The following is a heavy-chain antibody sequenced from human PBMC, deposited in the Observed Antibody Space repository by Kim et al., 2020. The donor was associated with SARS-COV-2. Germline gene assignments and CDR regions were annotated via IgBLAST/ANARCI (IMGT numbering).Heavy chain of an antibody. V-gene: IGHV4-38-2*02. CDR1: GYSISSGYY. CDR3: AARSGCNSVPPIDY. D-gene: IGHD1-1*01. CDR2: IYHRGST. J-gene: IGHJ4*01. Sequence: SETLSFTCTVPGYSISSGYYWGWIRQPPGKGLEWIGSIYHRGSTYYTPSLKRRVTLSVDTPKHQFSLTLSSVSAPDTPVSSCAARSGCNSVPPIDYW.